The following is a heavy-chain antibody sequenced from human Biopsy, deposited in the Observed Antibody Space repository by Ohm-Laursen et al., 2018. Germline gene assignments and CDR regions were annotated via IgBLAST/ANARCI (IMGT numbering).Heavy chain of an antibody. J-gene: IGHJ3*02. D-gene: IGHD6-19*01. CDR2: ISYSRDT. V-gene: IGHV4-59*08. CDR3: AKHGSGWTGDDAFHI. Sequence: PGTLSLTCTVSGGSISGSSWSWIRQAPGKGLEWIGYISYSRDTNYNPSLKSRITISVDTSKNQFSLKLTSVTAADTVVYYCAKHGSGWTGDDAFHIWGQGTMVTVSS. CDR1: GGSISGSS.